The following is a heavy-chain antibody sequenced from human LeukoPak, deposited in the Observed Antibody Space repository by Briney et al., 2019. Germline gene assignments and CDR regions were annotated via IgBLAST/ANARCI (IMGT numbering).Heavy chain of an antibody. CDR2: IYYSGST. Sequence: SETLSLTCTVSGGSISSGSYYWGWIRQPPGKGLEWIGSIYYSGSTYYNPSLKSRVTISVDTSKNQFSLKLSSVTAADTAVYFCARGMAAAYDYNWFDTWGQGTLVTVSS. CDR1: GGSISSGSYY. D-gene: IGHD5-12*01. V-gene: IGHV4-39*07. J-gene: IGHJ5*02. CDR3: ARGMAAAYDYNWFDT.